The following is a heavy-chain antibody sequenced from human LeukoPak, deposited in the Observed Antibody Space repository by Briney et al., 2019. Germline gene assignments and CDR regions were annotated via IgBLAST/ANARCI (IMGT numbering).Heavy chain of an antibody. D-gene: IGHD3-16*01. CDR3: ARHGVGGVPDY. CDR1: GGSISSSNYY. V-gene: IGHV4-39*01. J-gene: IGHJ4*02. Sequence: SETLSLTCTVSGGSISSSNYYWGWIRQPPGKGLEWIGTTYQSGDTYFNPSLKSRVTISVDTPKNQFSLELTSVTAADTALYFCARHGVGGVPDYWGQGTLVTVSS. CDR2: TYQSGDT.